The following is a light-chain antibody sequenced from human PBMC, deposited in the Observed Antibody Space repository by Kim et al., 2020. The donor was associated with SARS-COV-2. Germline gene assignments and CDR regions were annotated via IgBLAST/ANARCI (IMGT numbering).Light chain of an antibody. CDR1: QSVSSSF. Sequence: EIVLTQSPGTLSLSPGERATLSCRASQSVSSSFLAWYQHKPGQAPRLLIYGVSSRATGIPDRFSGSGSGTDFTLTISRLEPEDFAVYYCQQYGSSPRTFGQGTKVDIK. CDR3: QQYGSSPRT. J-gene: IGKJ1*01. V-gene: IGKV3-20*01. CDR2: GVS.